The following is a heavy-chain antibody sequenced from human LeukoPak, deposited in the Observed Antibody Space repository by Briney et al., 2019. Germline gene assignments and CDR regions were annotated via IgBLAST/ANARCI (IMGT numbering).Heavy chain of an antibody. Sequence: AASVKVSCKASGGTFSSYTISWVRQAPGQGLEWMGWIDPNSGGTNYAQKFQGRVTMTRDTSISTAYMELSRLTSADTAVYRCATPSSSSWYGFDPWGQGTLVTVSS. CDR1: GGTFSSYT. CDR2: IDPNSGGT. V-gene: IGHV1-2*02. CDR3: ATPSSSSWYGFDP. D-gene: IGHD6-13*01. J-gene: IGHJ5*02.